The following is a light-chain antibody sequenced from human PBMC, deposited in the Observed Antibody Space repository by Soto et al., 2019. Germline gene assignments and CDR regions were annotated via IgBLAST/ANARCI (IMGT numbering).Light chain of an antibody. CDR3: QQYNNWPLT. CDR2: DAS. V-gene: IGKV3-15*01. Sequence: EIVMTQSPATLSVSPGERATLSCRASQSVSSNLAWYQQKPGQTPTLLFYDASSRAAGIPARFSGSGSGTDFTLTISSLQSEDFEVYYCQQYNNWPLTFGGGTNVEIK. CDR1: QSVSSN. J-gene: IGKJ4*01.